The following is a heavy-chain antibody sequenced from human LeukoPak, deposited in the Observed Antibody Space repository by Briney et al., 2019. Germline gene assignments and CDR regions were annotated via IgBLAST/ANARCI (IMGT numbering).Heavy chain of an antibody. CDR3: ARTANYYDSSGFIYDAFDI. Sequence: SETLSLTCTVSGGSISSSFYYCGWIRPPPGKGLEWIGSMYYSGSTYYNPSLTRRVTISVDTSKNQFSLKLRSVPAADTTVYYCARTANYYDSSGFIYDAFDIWGQGTMVTVSS. V-gene: IGHV4-39*07. D-gene: IGHD3-22*01. J-gene: IGHJ3*02. CDR1: GGSISSSFYY. CDR2: MYYSGST.